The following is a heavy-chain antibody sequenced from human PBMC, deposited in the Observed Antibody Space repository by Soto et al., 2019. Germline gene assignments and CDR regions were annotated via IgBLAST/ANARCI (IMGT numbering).Heavy chain of an antibody. V-gene: IGHV1-69*06. CDR1: GGTFSSYA. CDR3: ARSVGATQIPCGMDV. Sequence: SVKVSCKASGGTFSSYAISWMRQAPGQGLEWMGGIIPIFGTASYAQKFQGRVTITADKSTSTAYMELSSLRSEDTAVYYCARSVGATQIPCGMDVWGQGTKVTVSS. D-gene: IGHD1-26*01. J-gene: IGHJ6*02. CDR2: IIPIFGTA.